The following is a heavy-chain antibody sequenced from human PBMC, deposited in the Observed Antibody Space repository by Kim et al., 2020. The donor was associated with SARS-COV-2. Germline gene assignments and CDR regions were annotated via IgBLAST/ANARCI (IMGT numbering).Heavy chain of an antibody. Sequence: DSVKGRFTISRDKSKNTLYLQMNSRRAEDTAVYYCATDPMSINYRYYFDAWGQGTPVTVSS. J-gene: IGHJ4*03. CDR3: ATDPMSINYRYYFDA. D-gene: IGHD3-16*02. V-gene: IGHV3-30*07.